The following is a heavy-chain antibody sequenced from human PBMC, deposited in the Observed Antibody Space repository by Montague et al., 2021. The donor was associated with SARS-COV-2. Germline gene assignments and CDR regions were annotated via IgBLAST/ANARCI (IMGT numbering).Heavy chain of an antibody. CDR2: INDSGST. D-gene: IGHD2-2*02. CDR3: ARQYCGDTNCYRREYYFDQ. V-gene: IGHV4-34*01. Sequence: SETLSLSCAVYGGSFGGYYWSWIRRPPGKGLEWIGEINDSGSTKYNPSLRSRFIMSVGRSKNQVSLKVNAVTAADTAVYFCARQYCGDTNCYRREYYFDQWGQGTLVTVSS. J-gene: IGHJ4*02. CDR1: GGSFGGYY.